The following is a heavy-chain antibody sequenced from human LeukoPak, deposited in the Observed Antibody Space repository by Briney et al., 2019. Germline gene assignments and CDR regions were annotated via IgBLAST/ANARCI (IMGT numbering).Heavy chain of an antibody. J-gene: IGHJ4*02. CDR1: GFTFSSYG. V-gene: IGHV3-30*02. D-gene: IGHD3-22*01. CDR3: AKDPPDSSAHYLEN. Sequence: GGSLRLSCAASGFTFSSYGMHWVRQAPGKGLEWVAFIRYDGSNKYYADSVKGRFTISRDNSKNTLYLQMSSLRAEDTAVYYCAKDPPDSSAHYLENWGQGTLVTVSS. CDR2: IRYDGSNK.